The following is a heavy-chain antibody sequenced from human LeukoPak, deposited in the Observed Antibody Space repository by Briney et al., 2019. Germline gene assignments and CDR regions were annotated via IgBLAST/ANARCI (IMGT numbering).Heavy chain of an antibody. CDR1: GFTFTSYW. D-gene: IGHD4-17*01. J-gene: IGHJ4*02. V-gene: IGHV3-7*01. Sequence: GGSLRLSCAASGFTFTSYWMTRVRQAPGKGLEWVANIKQDGSEKYYVDSVKGRFTISRDNAENSLYLEMNSLRAEDTAIYYCARTAVTRQLFDYWGQGTLVTVSS. CDR3: ARTAVTRQLFDY. CDR2: IKQDGSEK.